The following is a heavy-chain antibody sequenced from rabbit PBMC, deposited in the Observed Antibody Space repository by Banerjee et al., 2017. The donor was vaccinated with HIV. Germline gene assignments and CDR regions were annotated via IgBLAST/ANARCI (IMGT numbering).Heavy chain of an antibody. CDR3: ARDLAGVIGWNFNL. Sequence: QEQLEESGGDLVKPEGSLTLTCKASGFDFSSYGVSWVRQAPGKGLEWIGYIDPVFGSTYYASWVNGRFTISSHNAQNTLYLQLNSLTAADTATYFCARDLAGVIGWNFNLWGQGTLVTVS. V-gene: IGHV1S47*01. D-gene: IGHD4-1*01. CDR2: IDPVFGST. CDR1: GFDFSSYG. J-gene: IGHJ4*01.